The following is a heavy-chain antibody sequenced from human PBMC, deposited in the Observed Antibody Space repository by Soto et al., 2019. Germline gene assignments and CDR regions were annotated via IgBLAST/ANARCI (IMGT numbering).Heavy chain of an antibody. J-gene: IGHJ6*02. Sequence: SQTLSLTCAISWDSLSRNSAAWNWIRKSPARGIEWLGRTYYWSKWYNDYAVSVKSRITINPDTSKNQFSLQLNSVTPEDTAVYYCAREVWSSGLVTYYYGIDVWGQGTTVTVSS. CDR3: AREVWSSGLVTYYYGIDV. V-gene: IGHV6-1*01. CDR2: TYYWSKWYN. D-gene: IGHD6-19*01. CDR1: WDSLSRNSAA.